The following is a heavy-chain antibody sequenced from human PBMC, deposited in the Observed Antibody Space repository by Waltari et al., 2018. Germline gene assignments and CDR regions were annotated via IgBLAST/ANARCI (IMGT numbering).Heavy chain of an antibody. V-gene: IGHV3-7*01. Sequence: EVQLVESGGGLVQPGGSLSLSCAASGFTCRSYWMSWVRQAPGKGLEWVANIKQDGSEKYYVDSVKGRFTISRDNAKNSLYLQMNSLRAEDTAVYYCARTPSSWYRAFDIWGQGTMVTVSS. CDR2: IKQDGSEK. J-gene: IGHJ3*02. CDR1: GFTCRSYW. D-gene: IGHD6-13*01. CDR3: ARTPSSWYRAFDI.